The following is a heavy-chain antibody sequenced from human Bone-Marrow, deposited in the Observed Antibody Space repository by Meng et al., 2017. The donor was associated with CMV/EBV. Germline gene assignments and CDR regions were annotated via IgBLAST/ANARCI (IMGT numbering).Heavy chain of an antibody. CDR1: GGSFSGYY. J-gene: IGHJ6*02. Sequence: SETLSLTCAVYGGSFSGYYWSWIRQPPGKGLEWIGEINHSGSTNYNPSLKSRVTISVDTSKNQFSLKLSSVTAADTAVYYCARIVGATTRWYYYYGMDVWGQGNTVTVSS. CDR2: INHSGST. D-gene: IGHD1-26*01. V-gene: IGHV4-34*01. CDR3: ARIVGATTRWYYYYGMDV.